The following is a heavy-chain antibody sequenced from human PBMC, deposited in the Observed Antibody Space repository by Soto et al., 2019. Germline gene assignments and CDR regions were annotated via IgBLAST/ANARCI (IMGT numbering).Heavy chain of an antibody. D-gene: IGHD6-19*01. CDR3: AKERSSGWSFDC. Sequence: EVQLLESGGGLVQPGGSLRLSCAASGFTFSTYAMNWVRQAPGKGLEWVSGISGSGDSTYYADSVKGRFTVSRDNSKNTRYLQMNSLRGEDTAVFYCAKERSSGWSFDCWGQGTLVTVSP. CDR1: GFTFSTYA. J-gene: IGHJ4*02. CDR2: ISGSGDST. V-gene: IGHV3-23*01.